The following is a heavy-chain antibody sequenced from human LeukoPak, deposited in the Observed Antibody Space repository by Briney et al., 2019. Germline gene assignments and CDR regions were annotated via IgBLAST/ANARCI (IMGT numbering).Heavy chain of an antibody. CDR3: AKDIGSGSIPKPFDY. J-gene: IGHJ4*02. V-gene: IGHV3-9*01. CDR2: ISWNSGSI. D-gene: IGHD1-26*01. Sequence: AGGSLRLSCAASGFTFDDYAMHWVRQAPGKGLEWVSGISWNSGSIGYADSVKGRFTISRDNAKNSLYLQMNSLRAEDTALYYCAKDIGSGSIPKPFDYWGQGTLVTVSS. CDR1: GFTFDDYA.